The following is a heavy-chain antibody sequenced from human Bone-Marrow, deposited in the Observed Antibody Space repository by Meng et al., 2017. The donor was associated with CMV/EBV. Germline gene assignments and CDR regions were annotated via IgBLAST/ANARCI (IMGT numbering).Heavy chain of an antibody. J-gene: IGHJ6*02. CDR3: ARVIWSLHYYYYYGMDV. CDR2: INPSGGST. Sequence: ASVKVSCKASGYTFTSYYMHWVRQAPGQGLEWMGIINPSGGSTSYAQKFQGRVTMTRDASTSTVYMELSSLRSEDTAVYYCARVIWSLHYYYYYGMDVWGQGTTVPVSS. CDR1: GYTFTSYY. D-gene: IGHD3-3*01. V-gene: IGHV1-46*01.